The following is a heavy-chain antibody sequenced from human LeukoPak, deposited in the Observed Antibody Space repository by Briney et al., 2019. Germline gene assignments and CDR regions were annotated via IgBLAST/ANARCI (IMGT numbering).Heavy chain of an antibody. CDR3: AKDRTYCSSSNCYGTYYFDS. CDR2: ISGSGGRT. D-gene: IGHD2-2*01. CDR1: GFTFSNFD. V-gene: IGHV3-23*01. J-gene: IGHJ4*02. Sequence: PGGSLRLSCAASGFTFSNFDMNWVRQAPGKGLEWVSGISGSGGRTYYSDSMQGRFTISRDNSKNTLYLQMNSLRAEDTAVYFCAKDRTYCSSSNCYGTYYFDSWGQGTLVTVSS.